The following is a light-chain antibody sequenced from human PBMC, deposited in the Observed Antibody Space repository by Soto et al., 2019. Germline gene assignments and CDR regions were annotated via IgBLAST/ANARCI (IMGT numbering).Light chain of an antibody. V-gene: IGLV2-14*01. CDR1: SSDVGGYNY. CDR3: SSYTSSSRDV. CDR2: EVS. Sequence: QSALTQPASVSGSPGQSITISCTGTSSDVGGYNYVSWYQQHPGKAPKLMIYEVSNRPSGVSNRFSGSKSGNTASLTISGLLAEDEADYYCSSYTSSSRDVFGTGTKLTVL. J-gene: IGLJ1*01.